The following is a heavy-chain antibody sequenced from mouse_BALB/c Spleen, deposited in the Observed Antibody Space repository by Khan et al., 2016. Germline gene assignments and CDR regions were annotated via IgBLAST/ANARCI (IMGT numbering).Heavy chain of an antibody. CDR1: GSTFSDYY. J-gene: IGHJ1*01. V-gene: IGHV5-4*02. CDR3: ARALSCYFDV. Sequence: EVELVESGGGLVKPGGSLKLSCAASGSTFSDYYMYWVRQTPEKRLEWVATISDGGSYTYYPDSVKGRFNISRDNANLYLQMSSLKSEDTAMYYCARALSCYFDVWGAGTTGTVSS. CDR2: ISDGGSYT.